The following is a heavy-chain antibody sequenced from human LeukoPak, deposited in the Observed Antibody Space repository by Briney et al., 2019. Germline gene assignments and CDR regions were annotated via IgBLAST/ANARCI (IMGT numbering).Heavy chain of an antibody. Sequence: SSETLSLTCTVSGGSINSYWSWIRQPAGKGLEWIGRISGSGTITYNPALQSRLSISIDTSKNQFSLKLMSVTAADTAVYYCAGDSGTTGEVKFHPWGQGTLVTVSS. CDR2: ISGSGTI. CDR1: GGSINSY. J-gene: IGHJ5*02. D-gene: IGHD3-10*01. V-gene: IGHV4-4*07. CDR3: AGDSGTTGEVKFHP.